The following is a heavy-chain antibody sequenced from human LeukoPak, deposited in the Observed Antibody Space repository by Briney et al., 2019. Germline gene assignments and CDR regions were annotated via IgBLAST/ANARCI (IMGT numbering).Heavy chain of an antibody. CDR1: GGTFSSYA. CDR2: IIPIFGTA. J-gene: IGHJ5*02. D-gene: IGHD3-3*01. CDR3: AVTIFGVVRWFDP. Sequence: GASVKVSCKASGGTFSSYAISWVRQAPGQGLEWMGGIIPIFGTANYAQKFRGRVTITADESTSTAYMELISLRSEDTAVYYCAVTIFGVVRWFDPWGQGTLVTVSS. V-gene: IGHV1-69*01.